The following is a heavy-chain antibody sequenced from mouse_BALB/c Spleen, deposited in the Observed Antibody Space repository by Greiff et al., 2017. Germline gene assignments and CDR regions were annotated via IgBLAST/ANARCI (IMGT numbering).Heavy chain of an antibody. J-gene: IGHJ3*01. CDR1: GYTFTSYY. CDR2: IYPGNVNT. CDR3: AREGAIYDGYPWFAY. D-gene: IGHD2-3*01. Sequence: QVQLQQSGPELVKPGASVRISCKASGYTFTSYYIHWVKQRPGQGLEWIGWIYPGNVNTKYNEKFKGKATLTADKSSSTAYMQLSSLTSEDSAVYFCAREGAIYDGYPWFAYWGQGTLVTVSA. V-gene: IGHV1S56*01.